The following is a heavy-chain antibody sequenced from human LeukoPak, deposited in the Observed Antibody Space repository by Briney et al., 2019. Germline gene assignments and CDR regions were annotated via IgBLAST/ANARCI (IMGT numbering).Heavy chain of an antibody. J-gene: IGHJ4*02. V-gene: IGHV4-4*07. CDR2: LYSDGTT. Sequence: SETLSLTCTVSGASISGYYWTWVRQPADMGLEWIGRLYSDGTTYYNPSLKSRVTMSVDTSKNQFSLKLRSVTAADTAIYYCARGSSGTTKRYYFDHWGQGALVTVSS. CDR3: ARGSSGTTKRYYFDH. CDR1: GASISGYY. D-gene: IGHD3-22*01.